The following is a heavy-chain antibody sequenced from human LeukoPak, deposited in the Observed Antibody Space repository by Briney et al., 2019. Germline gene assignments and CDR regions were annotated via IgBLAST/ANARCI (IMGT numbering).Heavy chain of an antibody. J-gene: IGHJ4*02. D-gene: IGHD3-3*01. Sequence: ASVKVSCKASGYTFTGYYMHWVRQAPGQGLEWMGWINPNSGGTNYAQKFQGRDTMTRDTSISTAYMELSRLRSDDTAVYYCARVGGTSTIFGVVIRDLIFDYWGQGTLVTVSS. CDR1: GYTFTGYY. CDR2: INPNSGGT. CDR3: ARVGGTSTIFGVVIRDLIFDY. V-gene: IGHV1-2*02.